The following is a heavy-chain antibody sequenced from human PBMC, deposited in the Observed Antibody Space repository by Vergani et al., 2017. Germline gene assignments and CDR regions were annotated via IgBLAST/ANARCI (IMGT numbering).Heavy chain of an antibody. J-gene: IGHJ4*02. D-gene: IGHD3-3*01. Sequence: QVQLVQSGAEVKKPGASVKVSCKASGYTFNNYAISRVRQAPGQGLEWMGWISSDNGNTHYAQKFQGRVTMSTDTSTSTAYMELRSLRSDDTAVYYCARDNDDFWSGYYEGPGYWGQGTLVTVSS. CDR1: GYTFNNYA. V-gene: IGHV1-18*01. CDR3: ARDNDDFWSGYYEGPGY. CDR2: ISSDNGNT.